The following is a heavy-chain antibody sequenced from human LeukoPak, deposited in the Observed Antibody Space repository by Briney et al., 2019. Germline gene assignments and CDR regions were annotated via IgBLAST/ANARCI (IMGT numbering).Heavy chain of an antibody. J-gene: IGHJ3*02. CDR3: ARDCSGGSCYGAFDI. Sequence: SQTLSLTCTVSGASIRSGDYYWSWIRQLPGKGLEWIGYIYDSGSTYYNPSLKSRITISVDTSENRFSLKLSSVTATDTAVYYCARDCSGGSCYGAFDIWGLGTMVTVSS. D-gene: IGHD2-15*01. CDR2: IYDSGST. CDR1: GASIRSGDYY. V-gene: IGHV4-30-4*01.